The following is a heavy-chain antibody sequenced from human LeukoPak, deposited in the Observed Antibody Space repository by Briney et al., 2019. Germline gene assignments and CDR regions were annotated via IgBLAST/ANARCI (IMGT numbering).Heavy chain of an antibody. CDR2: INPSGGST. D-gene: IGHD6-6*01. Sequence: ASVKVSCKASGYTFTSYYMHWVRQAPGQGLEWMGIINPSGGSTSYAQKSQGRVTMTRDTSTSTVYMELSSLRSEDTAVYYCARDWDIFYSSSSPYNWFDPWGQGTLVTVSS. CDR1: GYTFTSYY. CDR3: ARDWDIFYSSSSPYNWFDP. J-gene: IGHJ5*02. V-gene: IGHV1-46*01.